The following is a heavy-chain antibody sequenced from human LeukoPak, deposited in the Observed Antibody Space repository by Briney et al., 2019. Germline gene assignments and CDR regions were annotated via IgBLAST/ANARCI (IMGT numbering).Heavy chain of an antibody. CDR2: IYTSGST. CDR1: GGSISSGSYY. CDR3: ARWGIAAAGTLGYMDV. Sequence: SETLSLTCTVSGGSISSGSYYWSWIRQPAGKGLEWIGRIYTSGSTNYNPSLKSRVTISVDTSKNQFSLKLSSVTVADTAVYYCARWGIAAAGTLGYMDVWGKGTTVTVSS. J-gene: IGHJ6*03. V-gene: IGHV4-61*02. D-gene: IGHD6-13*01.